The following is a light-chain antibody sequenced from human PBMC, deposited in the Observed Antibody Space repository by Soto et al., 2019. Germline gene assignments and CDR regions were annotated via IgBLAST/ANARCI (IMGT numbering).Light chain of an antibody. CDR2: DAS. V-gene: IGKV1-5*01. CDR1: QSVSTW. J-gene: IGKJ5*01. CDR3: QQYNSYSIT. Sequence: DIQMTQSPSTLSASVGDRVTITCRASQSVSTWLAWYQQKPGRAPKLLISDASTLQSGVPSRFSGSGSGTEFTLTISSLQPDDLVTYYCQQYNSYSITFGQGTRRAIK.